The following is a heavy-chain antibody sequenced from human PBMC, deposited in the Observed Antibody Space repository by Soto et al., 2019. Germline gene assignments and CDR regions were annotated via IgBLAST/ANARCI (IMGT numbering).Heavy chain of an antibody. Sequence: ASVKVSCKASGYTFTGYYMHWVRQAPGQGLEWMGWINPNSGGTNYAQKFQGRVTMTRDTSISTAYMELSRLRSDDTAVYYCARDLSWIQLWLDPNYYYGMDVWGQGTTVTVSS. CDR3: ARDLSWIQLWLDPNYYYGMDV. J-gene: IGHJ6*02. V-gene: IGHV1-2*02. CDR1: GYTFTGYY. D-gene: IGHD5-18*01. CDR2: INPNSGGT.